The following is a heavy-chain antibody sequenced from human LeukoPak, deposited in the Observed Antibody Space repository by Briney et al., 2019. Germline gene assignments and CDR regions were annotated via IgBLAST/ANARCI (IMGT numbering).Heavy chain of an antibody. Sequence: SETLSLTCTVSGGSINNYYWIWIRQPPGKGLEWIGYIYYTGSTDYNPSLKSRVTMSIDTSKTQFSLKLTPVNAADTAVYYCATGHQRAGYTYFDYWGQGTLVTVSS. V-gene: IGHV4-59*01. CDR1: GGSINNYY. CDR2: IYYTGST. J-gene: IGHJ4*02. CDR3: ATGHQRAGYTYFDY. D-gene: IGHD5-24*01.